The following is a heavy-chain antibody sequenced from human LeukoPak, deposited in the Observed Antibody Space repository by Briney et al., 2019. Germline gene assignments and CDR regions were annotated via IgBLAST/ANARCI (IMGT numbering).Heavy chain of an antibody. Sequence: SQTLSLTCTVSGGSISSGDYYWSWIRQPPGKGLEWIGNIYYSGSTYYNPSLKSRITISVDTSKNQFSLKLSSVTAADTAVYYCARQSGTGTLLDYWGQGTLVTVSS. CDR2: IYYSGST. D-gene: IGHD3/OR15-3a*01. J-gene: IGHJ4*02. CDR3: ARQSGTGTLLDY. V-gene: IGHV4-39*01. CDR1: GGSISSGDYY.